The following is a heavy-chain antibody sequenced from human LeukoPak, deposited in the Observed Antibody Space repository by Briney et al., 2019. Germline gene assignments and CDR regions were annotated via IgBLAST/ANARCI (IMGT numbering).Heavy chain of an antibody. V-gene: IGHV1-3*01. D-gene: IGHD1-26*01. Sequence: ASVKVSCMASGYTFTSYAMHWVRQAPGQRIEWMGWINAGNGNTKYSQKFQGRVTITRDTSASTAYMELSSLRSEDTAVYYCARGRRLGELGDWGQGTLVIVSS. CDR2: INAGNGNT. CDR1: GYTFTSYA. CDR3: ARGRRLGELGD. J-gene: IGHJ4*02.